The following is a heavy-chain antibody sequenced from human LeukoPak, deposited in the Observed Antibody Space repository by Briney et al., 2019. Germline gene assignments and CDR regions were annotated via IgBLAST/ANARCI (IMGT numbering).Heavy chain of an antibody. D-gene: IGHD3-10*01. CDR3: ARPLDYGSGSYDY. V-gene: IGHV3-21*01. CDR2: ISSSSSYI. J-gene: IGHJ4*02. Sequence: GGSLRLSCAASGFTFSTSTMNWVRQAPGKGLEWVSSISSSSSYIYYADSVKGRFTISRDSAKNSLYLQMNSLRAEDTAVYYCARPLDYGSGSYDYWGQGTLVTVSS. CDR1: GFTFSTST.